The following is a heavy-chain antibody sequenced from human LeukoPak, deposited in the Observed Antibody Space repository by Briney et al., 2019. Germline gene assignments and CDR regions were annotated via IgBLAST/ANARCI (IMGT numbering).Heavy chain of an antibody. CDR2: IYYSGST. V-gene: IGHV4-59*12. J-gene: IGHJ4*02. CDR1: GGSISTYY. Sequence: SETLSLTCTVSGGSISTYYWSWIRQPPGKGLEWIGSIYYSGSTYYNPSLKSRVTISVDTSKNQFSLKLSSVTAADTAVYYCARGGTGDLYYFDYWGQGTLVTVSS. D-gene: IGHD7-27*01. CDR3: ARGGTGDLYYFDY.